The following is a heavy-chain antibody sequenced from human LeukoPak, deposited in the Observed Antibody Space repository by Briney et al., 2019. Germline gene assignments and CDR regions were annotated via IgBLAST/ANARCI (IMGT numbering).Heavy chain of an antibody. CDR1: GYTFTSYG. Sequence: ASVKVSCKASGYTFTSYGISWVRQAPGQGLEWMGWISAYNGNTNYAQKLQGRVTMTTDTSTSTAYMELRRLRSDDTAVYYCARDLRYGDYGDYWGQGTLVTVSS. V-gene: IGHV1-18*01. CDR2: ISAYNGNT. D-gene: IGHD4-17*01. J-gene: IGHJ4*02. CDR3: ARDLRYGDYGDY.